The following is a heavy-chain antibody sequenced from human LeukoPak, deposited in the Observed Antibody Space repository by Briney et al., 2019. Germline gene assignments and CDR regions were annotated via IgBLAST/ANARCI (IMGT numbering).Heavy chain of an antibody. D-gene: IGHD3-22*01. CDR3: ARDLYRIVVVPHYFDY. J-gene: IGHJ4*02. CDR2: INSDGSGT. Sequence: QPGGSLRLSCAASGFTFSSYWMHWVRQAPGKGLVWVSRINSDGSGTSYADSVKGRFTISRDNAKNTLYLQMNSLRAEDTAVYYCARDLYRIVVVPHYFDYWGQGTLVTVSS. V-gene: IGHV3-74*01. CDR1: GFTFSSYW.